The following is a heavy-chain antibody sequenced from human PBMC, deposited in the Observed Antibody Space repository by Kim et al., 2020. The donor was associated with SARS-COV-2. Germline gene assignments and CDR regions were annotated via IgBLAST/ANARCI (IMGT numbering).Heavy chain of an antibody. CDR2: TSGST. CDR3: ASPLGY. Sequence: TSGSTNYNPSLKGRVPMSVDRAKNQFSLKLSFVTAADTAVYYCASPLGYWGQGTLVTVSS. V-gene: IGHV4-4*07. J-gene: IGHJ4*02.